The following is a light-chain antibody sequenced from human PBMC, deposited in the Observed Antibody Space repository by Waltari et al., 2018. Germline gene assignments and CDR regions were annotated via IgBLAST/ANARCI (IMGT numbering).Light chain of an antibody. J-gene: IGKJ1*01. CDR1: QSISNW. Sequence: DIQMTQSPSTLSASVVDRVTITCRASQSISNWLAWYQQKPGKAPKLLIYKASSLESGVPSRFGGSGSGTEFTLTISSLQPDDFATYYCQQYDSYPGAFGQGTKVEIK. CDR3: QQYDSYPGA. V-gene: IGKV1-5*03. CDR2: KAS.